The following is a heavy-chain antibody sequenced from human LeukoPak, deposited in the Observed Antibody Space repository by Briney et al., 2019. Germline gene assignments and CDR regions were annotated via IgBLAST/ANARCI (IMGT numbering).Heavy chain of an antibody. CDR2: IYTSGST. Sequence: TLSLTCTVSGGSVSSGSYYWSWIRQPAGKGLEWIGRIYTSGSTNYNPSLKSRVTISVDTSKNQFSLKLTSVTAADTAVYYCAREGAYCSSTSCRADWFDPWGQGTLVTVSS. D-gene: IGHD2-2*01. CDR3: AREGAYCSSTSCRADWFDP. V-gene: IGHV4-61*02. CDR1: GGSVSSGSYY. J-gene: IGHJ5*02.